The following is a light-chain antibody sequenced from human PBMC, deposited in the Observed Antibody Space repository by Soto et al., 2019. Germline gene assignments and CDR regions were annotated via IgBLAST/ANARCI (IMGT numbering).Light chain of an antibody. CDR1: QGISNY. J-gene: IGKJ1*01. CDR2: AAS. CDR3: IQHNSYPRT. Sequence: IQITRTPSSMSATVGGRVTITCRARQGISNYLAWFQQKPGKVPKRLIYAASSLQSGVPSRFSGSGSGTGFTLTISSLQPEDFATYYCIQHNSYPRTFGQGTKVDIK. V-gene: IGKV1-17*03.